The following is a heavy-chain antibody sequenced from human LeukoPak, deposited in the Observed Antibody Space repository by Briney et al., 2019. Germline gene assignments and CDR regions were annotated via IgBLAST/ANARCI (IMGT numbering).Heavy chain of an antibody. CDR3: AREYDSSGSPSGFDY. Sequence: GGSLRLSCAAPGFTFSSYSMNWVRQAPGKGLEWVSSISSSSSYIYYADSVKGRFTISRDNAKNSLYLQMNSLRAEDTAVYYCAREYDSSGSPSGFDYWGQGTLVTVSS. D-gene: IGHD3-22*01. CDR1: GFTFSSYS. V-gene: IGHV3-21*01. CDR2: ISSSSSYI. J-gene: IGHJ4*02.